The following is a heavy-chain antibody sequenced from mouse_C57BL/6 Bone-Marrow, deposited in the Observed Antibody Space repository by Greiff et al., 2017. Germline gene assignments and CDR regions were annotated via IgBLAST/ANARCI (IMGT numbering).Heavy chain of an antibody. J-gene: IGHJ3*01. CDR1: GFTFSDYG. D-gene: IGHD2-3*01. Sequence: EVKLMESGGGLVKPGGSLKLSCAASGFTFSDYGMHWVRQAPEKGLEWVAYISSGSSTIYYADTVKGRCTITRDNAKNTLFLQMTSLRSEDTAMYYCAKDGLFAYWGQGTLVTVSA. CDR2: ISSGSSTI. CDR3: AKDGLFAY. V-gene: IGHV5-17*01.